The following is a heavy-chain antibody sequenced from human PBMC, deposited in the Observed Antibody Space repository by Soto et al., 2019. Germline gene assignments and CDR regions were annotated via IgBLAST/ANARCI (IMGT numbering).Heavy chain of an antibody. CDR3: ASVRGGYYYAMDV. J-gene: IGHJ6*02. D-gene: IGHD3-10*02. Sequence: QVQLQESGPGLVKPSVTLSLTCAVSGGSISSSNWWSWVRQPPGKGLEWIGEIYHSGSTNYNPSLKRRVTISVDKSKNQFSLKLSSVTAADTAVYYCASVRGGYYYAMDVWGQGTTVTVSS. CDR1: GGSISSSNW. CDR2: IYHSGST. V-gene: IGHV4-4*02.